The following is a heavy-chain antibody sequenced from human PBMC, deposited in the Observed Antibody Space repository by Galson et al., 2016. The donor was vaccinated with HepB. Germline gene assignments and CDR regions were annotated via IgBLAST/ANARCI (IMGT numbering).Heavy chain of an antibody. J-gene: IGHJ4*02. D-gene: IGHD4-23*01. CDR2: INWNGNSI. Sequence: SLRLSCAASGFTFDDYAMHWVRQAPGKGLEWVSGINWNGNSIDYADSVKGRFTISRDNSKKTLYLQMNSLRGEDTAVYYCTRDVTVAGTVLDYWGQGILVTVSS. CDR3: TRDVTVAGTVLDY. V-gene: IGHV3-9*01. CDR1: GFTFDDYA.